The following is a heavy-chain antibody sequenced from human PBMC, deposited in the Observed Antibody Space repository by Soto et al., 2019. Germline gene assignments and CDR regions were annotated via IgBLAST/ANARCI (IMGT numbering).Heavy chain of an antibody. CDR2: IFFSGRT. Sequence: QMQLQESGPGLVKTSETLSLTFTVSGGSIRESGLYWGWIRQSPGKGLEWIGSIFFSGRTHYNPSLKSRVSTSIDASKNPFSLNVISVTAADTGVYYCVRSLMDVWGKGTTVTVSS. CDR3: VRSLMDV. J-gene: IGHJ6*03. CDR1: GGSIRESGLY. V-gene: IGHV4-39*01.